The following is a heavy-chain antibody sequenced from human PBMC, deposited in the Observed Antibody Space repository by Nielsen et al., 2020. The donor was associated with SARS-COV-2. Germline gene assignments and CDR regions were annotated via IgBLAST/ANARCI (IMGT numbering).Heavy chain of an antibody. Sequence: ASVKVSCKASGYTFTGYYMHWVRQAPGQGLEWMGRINPNSGGTNYAQKFQGRVTMTRDTSISTAYMELSRLRSDDTAVYYCARGDFIVVVPTSTGYYYGMDVWGQGTTVTVSS. CDR3: ARGDFIVVVPTSTGYYYGMDV. CDR1: GYTFTGYY. CDR2: INPNSGGT. D-gene: IGHD2-15*01. V-gene: IGHV1-2*06. J-gene: IGHJ6*02.